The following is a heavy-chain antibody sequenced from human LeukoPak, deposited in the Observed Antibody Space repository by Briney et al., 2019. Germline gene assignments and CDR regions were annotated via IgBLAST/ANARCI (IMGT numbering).Heavy chain of an antibody. CDR3: ARVRCSGGSCPYYYYYYYMDV. D-gene: IGHD2-15*01. V-gene: IGHV4-34*01. J-gene: IGHJ6*03. CDR2: INHSGST. Sequence: SETLSLACAVYGGSFSSYYWSWIRQPPGKGLEWIGEINHSGSTTYKPSRKSRVTISVDTSKTQFSLKLSSVTAADTAVYYCARVRCSGGSCPYYYYYYYMDVWGKGTTVTVSS. CDR1: GGSFSSYY.